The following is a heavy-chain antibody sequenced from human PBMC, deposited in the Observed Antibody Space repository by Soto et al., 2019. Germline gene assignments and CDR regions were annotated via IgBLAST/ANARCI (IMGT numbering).Heavy chain of an antibody. V-gene: IGHV3-23*01. CDR3: AKACLAPAVSWFDP. J-gene: IGHJ5*02. CDR2: ISGSGGST. Sequence: GGCLRLSCAASGFSFSRYAMSWVRQAPGKGLEWVSAISGSGGSTYYGDSVKGRFTISRDKSKNTLYLQMNSLRAEDTPVYYCAKACLAPAVSWFDPWGPGTLLTVSS. D-gene: IGHD2-2*01. CDR1: GFSFSRYA.